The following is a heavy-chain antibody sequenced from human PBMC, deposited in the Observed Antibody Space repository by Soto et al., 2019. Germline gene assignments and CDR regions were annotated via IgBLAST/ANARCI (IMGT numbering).Heavy chain of an antibody. Sequence: GGSLRLSCAASGFTFSSYAMSWVRQAPGKGLEWVSAISGSGGSTYYADSVKGRFTISRDNSKNTLHLQMNSLRAEDTAVYYCARDRTDYDILTGYYNSAFDIWGQGTMVTVSS. CDR2: ISGSGGST. V-gene: IGHV3-23*01. CDR1: GFTFSSYA. CDR3: ARDRTDYDILTGYYNSAFDI. D-gene: IGHD3-9*01. J-gene: IGHJ3*02.